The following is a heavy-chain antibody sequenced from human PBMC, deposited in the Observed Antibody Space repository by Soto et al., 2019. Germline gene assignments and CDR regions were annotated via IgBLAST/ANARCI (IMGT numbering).Heavy chain of an antibody. Sequence: ASVKVSCKVSGYTLTELSMHWVRQAPGKGLEWMGGFDPEDGETIYAQKFQGRVTMTEDTSTDTAYMELSSLRSEDTAVYYCATGPPRYSRSNDALDIWGQGTMVTVSS. CDR2: FDPEDGET. CDR3: ATGPPRYSRSNDALDI. J-gene: IGHJ3*02. D-gene: IGHD6-13*01. V-gene: IGHV1-24*01. CDR1: GYTLTELS.